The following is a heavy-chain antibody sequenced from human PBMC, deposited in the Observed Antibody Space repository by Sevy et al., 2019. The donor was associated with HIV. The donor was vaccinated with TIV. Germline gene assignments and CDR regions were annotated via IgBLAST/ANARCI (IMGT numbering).Heavy chain of an antibody. J-gene: IGHJ4*02. D-gene: IGHD1-1*01. V-gene: IGHV1-69*13. CDR1: GGTFSSYA. Sequence: ASVKVSCKASGGTFSSYAISWVRQAPGQGLEWMGGIIPIFGTANYAQKFQGRVTITADESTGTAYMELSSLRSEDTAVYYCARGEGRRTFDYWGQGTLVTVSS. CDR2: IIPIFGTA. CDR3: ARGEGRRTFDY.